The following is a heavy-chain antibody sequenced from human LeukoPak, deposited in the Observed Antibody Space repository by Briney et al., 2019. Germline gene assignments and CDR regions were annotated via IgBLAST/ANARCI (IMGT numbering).Heavy chain of an antibody. CDR1: GVSISSNSY. CDR2: TYYSGNT. V-gene: IGHV4-39*01. J-gene: IGHJ4*02. D-gene: IGHD3/OR15-3a*01. CDR3: ARQTGSGLFILP. Sequence: PSETLSLTCTVSGVSISSNSYWGWIRQPPGKGLEWIGSTYYSGNTYYNASLKSQVSISIDTSKNQFSLKLTSVTAADTAVYYCARQTGSGLFILPGGQGTLVTVSS.